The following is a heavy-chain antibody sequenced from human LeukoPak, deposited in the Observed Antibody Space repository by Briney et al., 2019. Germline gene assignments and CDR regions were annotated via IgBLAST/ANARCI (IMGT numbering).Heavy chain of an antibody. CDR1: GFTFSSYA. J-gene: IGHJ6*03. D-gene: IGHD6-13*01. Sequence: GRSLRLSCAASGFTFSSYAMHWVRQAPGKGLEWVAVISYDGSNKYYADSVKGRFTISRDNSKGTLFLQMNSPSAEDTAVYYCARGIAATNYMDVWGKGTTVTVSS. CDR2: ISYDGSNK. CDR3: ARGIAATNYMDV. V-gene: IGHV3-30-3*01.